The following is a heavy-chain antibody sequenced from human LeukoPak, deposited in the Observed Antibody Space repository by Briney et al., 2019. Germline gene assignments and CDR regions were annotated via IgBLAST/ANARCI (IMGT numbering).Heavy chain of an antibody. Sequence: PSETLSLTCTVSGGSISSSSYYWGWIRQPPGKGLEWIGSIYYSGSTYYNPSLKSRVTISVDTSKNQFSLKLSSVTAADTAVYYCARKEVAATRSLFFDYWGQGTLVTVSS. D-gene: IGHD2-15*01. CDR1: GGSISSSSYY. CDR3: ARKEVAATRSLFFDY. J-gene: IGHJ4*02. CDR2: IYYSGST. V-gene: IGHV4-39*07.